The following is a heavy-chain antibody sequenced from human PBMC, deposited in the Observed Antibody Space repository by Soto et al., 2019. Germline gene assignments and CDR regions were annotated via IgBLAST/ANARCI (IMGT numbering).Heavy chain of an antibody. CDR3: ARAPPPYYDSSGYPFDY. D-gene: IGHD3-22*01. Sequence: GASVKVSCKASGYTFTGYYMHWVRQAPGQGLEWMGWINPNSGGTNYAQKFQGRVTMTRDTSISTAYMELSRLRSDDTAVYYCARAPPPYYDSSGYPFDYWGQGTLVTVS. J-gene: IGHJ4*02. CDR2: INPNSGGT. V-gene: IGHV1-2*02. CDR1: GYTFTGYY.